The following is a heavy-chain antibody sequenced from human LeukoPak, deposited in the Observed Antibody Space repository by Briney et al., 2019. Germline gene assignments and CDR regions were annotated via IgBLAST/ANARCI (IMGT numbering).Heavy chain of an antibody. D-gene: IGHD1-14*01. J-gene: IGHJ4*02. CDR2: IGPTGTDR. CDR1: GFTFSSCG. Sequence: KAGGSLRLSCAASGFTFSSCGFKWVRHAPGKGLEWVSSIGPTGTDRYYADSVRGRFTISRDNAKNSMYLQMDSLRDEDTAVYYCATETIGRHYDYWGQGTLLTVSS. CDR3: ATETIGRHYDY. V-gene: IGHV3-21*01.